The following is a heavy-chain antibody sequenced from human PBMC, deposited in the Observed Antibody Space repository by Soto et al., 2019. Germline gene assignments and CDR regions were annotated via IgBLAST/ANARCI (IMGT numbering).Heavy chain of an antibody. J-gene: IGHJ6*02. CDR3: AKEGGYYGSGSYSVGENYYGMDV. D-gene: IGHD3-10*01. Sequence: QVQLVESGGGVVQPGRSLRLSCAASGFTFSSYGMHWVRQAPGKGLEWVAVISYDGSNKYYADSVKGRFTISRDNSKNSRYLQMNSLGEEDRAVYYCAKEGGYYGSGSYSVGENYYGMDVWGQGTTVTVSS. V-gene: IGHV3-30*18. CDR2: ISYDGSNK. CDR1: GFTFSSYG.